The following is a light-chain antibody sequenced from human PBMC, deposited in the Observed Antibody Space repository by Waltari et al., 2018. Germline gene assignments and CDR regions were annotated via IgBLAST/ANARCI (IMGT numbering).Light chain of an antibody. Sequence: DIQMTQSPSSLSASVGDRVTITCRASQSISSYLNWYQQKPGKAPKLLIYAASYLQSGVASRFSGSGSGTDFTLTISSLQPEDFATYYCQQSYITPPWTFGQGTKVDIK. CDR2: AAS. V-gene: IGKV1-39*01. CDR1: QSISSY. CDR3: QQSYITPPWT. J-gene: IGKJ1*01.